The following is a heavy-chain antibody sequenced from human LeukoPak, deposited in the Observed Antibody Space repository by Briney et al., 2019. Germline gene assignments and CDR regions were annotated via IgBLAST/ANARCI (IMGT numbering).Heavy chain of an antibody. V-gene: IGHV3-53*01. J-gene: IGHJ6*02. Sequence: GGSLRLSCAASGFTVSSNYMSWVRQAPGKGLEWVSVIYSGGSTYYADSVRGRFTISRDNSKNTLYLQMNSLRAEDTAVYYCARDSPKYGVDVWGQGTTVTVSS. CDR1: GFTVSSNY. CDR3: ARDSPKYGVDV. CDR2: IYSGGST.